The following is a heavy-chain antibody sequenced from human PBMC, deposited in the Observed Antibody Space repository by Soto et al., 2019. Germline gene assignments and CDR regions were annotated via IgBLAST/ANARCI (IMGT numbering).Heavy chain of an antibody. Sequence: SETLSLTFTVSGGSISSGDYYWSWIRQPPGKGLEWIGYIYYSGSTYYNPSLKSRVTISVDTSKNQFSLKLSSVTAADTAVYYCASLNYDFWSGYSHYAEYFQHWGQGTLVTVSS. CDR1: GGSISSGDYY. D-gene: IGHD3-3*01. J-gene: IGHJ1*01. CDR2: IYYSGST. V-gene: IGHV4-30-4*01. CDR3: ASLNYDFWSGYSHYAEYFQH.